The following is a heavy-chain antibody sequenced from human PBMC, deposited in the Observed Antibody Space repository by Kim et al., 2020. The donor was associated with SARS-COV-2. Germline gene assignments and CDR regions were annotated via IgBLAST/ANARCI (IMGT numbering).Heavy chain of an antibody. V-gene: IGHV4-59*08. D-gene: IGHD1-26*01. CDR3: ARRGEYFQH. CDR1: GGSINNYY. Sequence: SETLSLTCTVSGGSINNYYWSWIRQPPGKGLEWIGYIHYSGSTSYNPSFKSRLTISVDTSKNQFSLKLSSVTAADTAVYYCARRGEYFQHWGQGTLVTVSS. J-gene: IGHJ1*01. CDR2: IHYSGST.